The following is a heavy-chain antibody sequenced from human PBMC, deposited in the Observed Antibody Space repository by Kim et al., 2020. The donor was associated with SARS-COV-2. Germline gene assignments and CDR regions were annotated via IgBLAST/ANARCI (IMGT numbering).Heavy chain of an antibody. CDR3: ARDGRGNTARLVDDY. J-gene: IGHJ4*02. V-gene: IGHV1-18*01. CDR1: GYTFTSYG. CDR2: ISAYNGNT. Sequence: ASVKVSCKASGYTFTSYGISWVRQAPGQGLEWMGWISAYNGNTNYAQKLQGRVTMTTDTSTSTAYMELRSLRSDDTAVYYCARDGRGNTARLVDDYWGQGTLVTVSS. D-gene: IGHD5-18*01.